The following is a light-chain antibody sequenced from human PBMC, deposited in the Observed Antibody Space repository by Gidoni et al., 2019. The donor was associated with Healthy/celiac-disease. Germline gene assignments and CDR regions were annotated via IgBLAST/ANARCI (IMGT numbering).Light chain of an antibody. CDR2: GAS. CDR3: QQYNNRPPWT. Sequence: EIVMTQSPATLSVSPGERATLSCRASQSVSSNLAWYQQKPGQAPRRLIYGASTRPTSIPARFSGSGSGTEFTLTISSLQSEDFAVYYCQQYNNRPPWTFGQGTKVEIK. V-gene: IGKV3-15*01. J-gene: IGKJ1*01. CDR1: QSVSSN.